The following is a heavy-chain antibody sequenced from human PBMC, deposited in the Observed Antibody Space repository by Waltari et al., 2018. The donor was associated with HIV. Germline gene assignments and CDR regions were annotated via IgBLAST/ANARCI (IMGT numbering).Heavy chain of an antibody. CDR2: INLRNGDT. CDR1: GYDLIAHL. V-gene: IGHV1-2*02. J-gene: IGHJ3*01. Sequence: QVHLVQSGAEVKKPGASVQVLCKASGYDLIAHLFQWFRQPPGIPPEWLGRINLRNGDTKFIDKLQGRFSMNRDLALATGYMELSGLTPDDTAIYYCVRGMWIDGIENGGFEFWGQGTMVTVS. D-gene: IGHD5-12*01. CDR3: VRGMWIDGIENGGFEF.